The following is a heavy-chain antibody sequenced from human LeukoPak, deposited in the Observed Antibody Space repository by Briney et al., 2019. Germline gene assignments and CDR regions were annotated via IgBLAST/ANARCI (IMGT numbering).Heavy chain of an antibody. J-gene: IGHJ4*02. CDR1: GGTFSSYA. V-gene: IGHV1-69*04. CDR2: IIPIFGIA. CDR3: AREKDGSGSYYGFDY. Sequence: VASVKVSCKASGGTFSSYAISWVRQAPGQGLEWMGRIIPIFGIANYAQKFQGRVTITADKSTSTAYMELSSLRSEDTAVYYCAREKDGSGSYYGFDYWGQGTLVTVSS. D-gene: IGHD3-10*01.